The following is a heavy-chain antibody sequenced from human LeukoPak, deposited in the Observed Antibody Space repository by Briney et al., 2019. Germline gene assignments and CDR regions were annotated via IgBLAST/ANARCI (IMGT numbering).Heavy chain of an antibody. J-gene: IGHJ4*02. D-gene: IGHD3-22*01. V-gene: IGHV3-30*04. CDR1: GFTFSSYA. CDR3: ARSYDNSGYLIGLN. CDR2: ISYDGSNK. Sequence: GGSLRLSCAASGFTFSSYAMHWVRQAPGKGLEWVAVISYDGSNKYYADSVKGRFTISRDNSKNTLYLQMNSLRAEDTAVYYCARSYDNSGYLIGLNWGQGTLVTVSS.